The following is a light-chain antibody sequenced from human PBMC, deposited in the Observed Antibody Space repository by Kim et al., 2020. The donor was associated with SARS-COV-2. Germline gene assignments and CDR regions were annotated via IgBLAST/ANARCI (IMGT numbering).Light chain of an antibody. CDR3: QQYYSAPRT. CDR2: WAS. Sequence: ATINCRSSQSVLYSSNKKNYLAWYQQKPGQPPRLLIYWASTRESGVPDRFRGSGSGTDFTLTSSSLQTEDVAVYYCQQYYSAPRTFGQGTKVDIK. J-gene: IGKJ1*01. CDR1: QSVLYSSNKKNY. V-gene: IGKV4-1*01.